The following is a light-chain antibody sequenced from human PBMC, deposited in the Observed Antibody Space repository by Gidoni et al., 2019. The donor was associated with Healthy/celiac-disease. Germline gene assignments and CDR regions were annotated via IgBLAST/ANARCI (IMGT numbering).Light chain of an antibody. CDR1: QSLLHSNGYNY. Sequence: DMVMTQSPLSLPVTPGEPASISCRSSQSLLHSNGYNYLDWYLQKPGQSPQLLIYLGSNRASGVPDRFSGSGSGPDFTLKISRVEAEDVGVYYCMQALQTPLTFGPGTKVDIK. V-gene: IGKV2-28*01. J-gene: IGKJ3*01. CDR3: MQALQTPLT. CDR2: LGS.